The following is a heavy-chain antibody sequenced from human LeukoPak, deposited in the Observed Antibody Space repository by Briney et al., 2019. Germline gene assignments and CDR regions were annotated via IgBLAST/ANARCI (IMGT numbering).Heavy chain of an antibody. Sequence: PGGSLRLSCAASGFTFSSYAMHWVRQAPGKGLEWVAVISYDGSNKYYADSVKGRFTISRDNSKNTLYLQMNSLRAEDTAVYYCARDPTHYYDSSGPNDAFDIWGQGTMVTVSS. V-gene: IGHV3-30-3*01. D-gene: IGHD3-22*01. J-gene: IGHJ3*02. CDR3: ARDPTHYYDSSGPNDAFDI. CDR1: GFTFSSYA. CDR2: ISYDGSNK.